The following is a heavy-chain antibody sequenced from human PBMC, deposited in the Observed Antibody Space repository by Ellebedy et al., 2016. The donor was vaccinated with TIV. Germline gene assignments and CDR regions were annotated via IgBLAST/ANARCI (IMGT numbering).Heavy chain of an antibody. CDR3: SRLEYPDVDLNWYFDL. CDR1: GGSISSDY. J-gene: IGHJ2*01. V-gene: IGHV4-59*04. CDR2: IYYSGNT. D-gene: IGHD1-1*01. Sequence: SETLSLTCSVSGGSISSDYWSWIRQPPGKGLEWIGNIYYSGNTYYNPTLKSRVTMSVDTSNNQFSLRLSSVTAADTAVYYCSRLEYPDVDLNWYFDLWGRGTLVTVSS.